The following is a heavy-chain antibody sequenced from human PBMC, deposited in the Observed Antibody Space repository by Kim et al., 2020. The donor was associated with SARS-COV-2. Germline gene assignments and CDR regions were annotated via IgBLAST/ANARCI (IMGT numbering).Heavy chain of an antibody. J-gene: IGHJ6*02. V-gene: IGHV3-11*04. CDR3: ARDPIVVVPAAMLDYYYGMDV. CDR2: ISSSGSTI. D-gene: IGHD2-2*01. CDR1: GFTFSDYY. Sequence: GGSLRLSCAASGFTFSDYYMSWIRQAPGKGLEWVSYISSSGSTIYYADSVKGRFTISRDNAKNSLYLQMNSLRAEDTAVYYCARDPIVVVPAAMLDYYYGMDVWGQGTTVTVSS.